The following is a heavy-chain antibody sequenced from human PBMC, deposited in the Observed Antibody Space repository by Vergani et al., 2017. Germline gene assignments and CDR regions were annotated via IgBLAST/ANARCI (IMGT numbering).Heavy chain of an antibody. CDR2: ISAYNGNT. J-gene: IGHJ6*03. V-gene: IGHV1-18*01. D-gene: IGHD5-12*01. CDR3: ARESLLSGYSGYDSGDYYYYYMDV. CDR1: GYTFTSYG. Sequence: QVQLVQSGAEVKKPGASVKVSCKASGYTFTSYGISWVRQAPGQGLEWMGWISAYNGNTNYAQKLQGRVTMTTDTSTSTAYMELRSLRSDDTAVYYCARESLLSGYSGYDSGDYYYYYMDVWGKGTTVTVSS.